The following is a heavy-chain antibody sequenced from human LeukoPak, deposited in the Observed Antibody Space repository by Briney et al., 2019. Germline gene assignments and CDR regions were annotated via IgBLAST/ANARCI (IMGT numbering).Heavy chain of an antibody. CDR3: ARVASGIVVVPAATEQNYYYYGMDV. V-gene: IGHV7-4-1*02. J-gene: IGHJ6*02. CDR2: INSNTGNP. CDR1: GYTFTSHA. Sequence: ASVKVSCKASGYTFTSHAMNWVRQAPGQGLEWMGWINSNTGNPTYAQGFTGRFVFSLDTSVSTAYLQISSLKAEDTAVYYCARVASGIVVVPAATEQNYYYYGMDVWGQGTTVTVSS. D-gene: IGHD2-2*01.